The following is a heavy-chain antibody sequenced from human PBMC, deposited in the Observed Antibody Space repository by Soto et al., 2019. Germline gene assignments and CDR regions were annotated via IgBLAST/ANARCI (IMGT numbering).Heavy chain of an antibody. J-gene: IGHJ6*02. V-gene: IGHV4-59*01. CDR3: ARGSYYYYGMDV. CDR2: IYYSGNI. CDR1: GVSISSYY. Sequence: SETLSLTCTVSGVSISSYYWSWIRQPPGKGLEWIGYIYYSGNINYNPSLKSRVTISVDTSKNQFSLKVSSVTAADTAVYYCARGSYYYYGMDVWGQGTTVTVSS.